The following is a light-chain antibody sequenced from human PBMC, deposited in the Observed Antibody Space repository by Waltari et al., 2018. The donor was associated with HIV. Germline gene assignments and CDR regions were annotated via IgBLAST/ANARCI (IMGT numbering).Light chain of an antibody. V-gene: IGLV1-51*01. CDR3: GTWDTSLYSYV. CDR1: TSHFRNGF. Sequence: QSLLTQPPSVSAAPGPKVTISCSGTTSHFRNGFFSWYQQLPGTAPQLLIYDNDKRPSGIPDRVSGSQSGTSATLDITGLQTGDEADYYCGTWDTSLYSYVFATGSKVTVL. J-gene: IGLJ1*01. CDR2: DND.